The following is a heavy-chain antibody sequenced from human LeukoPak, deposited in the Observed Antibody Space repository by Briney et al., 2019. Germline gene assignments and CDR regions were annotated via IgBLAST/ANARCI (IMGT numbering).Heavy chain of an antibody. J-gene: IGHJ4*02. CDR3: ARHVPGHYDSSAFFDY. D-gene: IGHD3-22*01. Sequence: PSETLSLTCSVSGSSVSGSSYYWGWIRQPPGKGLEWIGGSTYYNPSLRSRVTISVDTSKNQISLRLSSVTAADTAVYYCARHVPGHYDSSAFFDYWGQGTLVTVSS. CDR2: GST. CDR1: GSSVSGSSYY. V-gene: IGHV4-39*01.